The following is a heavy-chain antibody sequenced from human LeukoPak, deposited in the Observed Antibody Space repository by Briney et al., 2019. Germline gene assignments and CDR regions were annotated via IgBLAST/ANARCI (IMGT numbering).Heavy chain of an antibody. CDR1: GFTFSDYY. J-gene: IGHJ4*02. CDR3: AREDYYDSSGYPFDY. V-gene: IGHV3-11*04. CDR2: ISSSGSTI. D-gene: IGHD3-22*01. Sequence: GGSLRLSCAASGFTFSDYYMSWIRQAPGKGLEWVSYISSSGSTIYYADSVKGRFTISRDNSKNTLYLQMNSLRAEDTAVYYCAREDYYDSSGYPFDYWGQGTLVTVSS.